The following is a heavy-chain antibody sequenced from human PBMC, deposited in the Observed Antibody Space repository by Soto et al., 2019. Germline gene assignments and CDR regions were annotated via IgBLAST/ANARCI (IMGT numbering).Heavy chain of an antibody. D-gene: IGHD6-25*01. CDR1: GFTFSSYS. J-gene: IGHJ6*04. Sequence: EVQLVESGGGLVKPGGSLRLSCAASGFTFSSYSMNWVRQAPGKGLEWVSSISSSSSYIYYADSVKGRFTISRDNAKNSLYLQMNGLRAEDTAVYYCARMVSQRYYYYGMDVWGKGPTLTSSS. CDR2: ISSSSSYI. V-gene: IGHV3-21*01. CDR3: ARMVSQRYYYYGMDV.